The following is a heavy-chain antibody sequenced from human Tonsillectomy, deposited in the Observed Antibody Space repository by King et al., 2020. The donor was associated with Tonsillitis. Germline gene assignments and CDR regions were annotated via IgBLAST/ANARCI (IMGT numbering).Heavy chain of an antibody. CDR1: GFTFSSYW. Sequence: VQLVESGGGLVQPGGSLRLSCAASGFTFSSYWMSWVRQAPGKGLEWVANIKQDGSEKYYVDSVKGRFTISRDNAKNSLYLQMNSLRAEDTAVYYCARDLYYYDSSGYSAADYWGQGTLVTVSS. D-gene: IGHD3-22*01. J-gene: IGHJ4*02. CDR3: ARDLYYYDSSGYSAADY. CDR2: IKQDGSEK. V-gene: IGHV3-7*01.